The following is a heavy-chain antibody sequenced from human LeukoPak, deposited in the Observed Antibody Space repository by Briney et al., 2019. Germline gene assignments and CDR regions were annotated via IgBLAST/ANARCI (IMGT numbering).Heavy chain of an antibody. D-gene: IGHD6-19*01. Sequence: ASVHVSCKASGYTFTSYGISWLRQAPGQGLEGMGWISGYNGNTNYAQNLQGRVTMTTDTSPSAPNMELKNLRSDETAVYYCARDRGSGWFVYWGQGTLVTVSS. CDR3: ARDRGSGWFVY. J-gene: IGHJ5*01. CDR2: ISGYNGNT. CDR1: GYTFTSYG. V-gene: IGHV1-18*01.